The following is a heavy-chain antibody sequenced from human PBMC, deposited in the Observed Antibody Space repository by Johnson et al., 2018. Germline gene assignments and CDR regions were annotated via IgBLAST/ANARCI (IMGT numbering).Heavy chain of an antibody. CDR2: ISYDGSNK. D-gene: IGHD3-10*01. CDR1: GFTFSSYA. V-gene: IGHV3-30*04. Sequence: QVQLVESGGGVVQPGRSLRLSCAASGFTFSSYAMHWVRQAPGKGLEWVAVISYDGSNKYFADSVKGRFTLSRDNSKNTMYLQRNSLRAEDTTAVYYCAKDRGAAPYYYYYMDVWGKGTTVTVSS. CDR3: AKDRGAAPYYYYYMDV. J-gene: IGHJ6*03.